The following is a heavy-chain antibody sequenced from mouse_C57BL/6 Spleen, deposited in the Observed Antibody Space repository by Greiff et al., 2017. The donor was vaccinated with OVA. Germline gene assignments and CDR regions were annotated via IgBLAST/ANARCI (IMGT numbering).Heavy chain of an antibody. D-gene: IGHD2-4*01. CDR2: IYPGSGNT. CDR3: ARRIYYDYDGFAY. J-gene: IGHJ3*01. V-gene: IGHV1-76*01. Sequence: VQLVESGAELVRPGASVKLSCKASGYTFTDYYINWVKQRPGQGLEWIARIYPGSGNTYYNEKFKGKATLTAEKSSSTAYMQLSSLTSEDSAVYFCARRIYYDYDGFAYWGQGTLVTVSA. CDR1: GYTFTDYY.